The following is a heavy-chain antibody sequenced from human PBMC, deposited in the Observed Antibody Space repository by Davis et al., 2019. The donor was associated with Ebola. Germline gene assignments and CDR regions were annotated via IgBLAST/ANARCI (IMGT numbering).Heavy chain of an antibody. Sequence: GESLKISCAASGFTFSSYGMHWVRQAPGKGLEWVAVIWYDGSNKYYADSVKGRFTISRDNSKNTLYLQMNSLRAEDTAVYYCAGAHYTRRWGMDVWGQGTTVTVSS. V-gene: IGHV3-33*01. CDR3: AGAHYTRRWGMDV. CDR1: GFTFSSYG. J-gene: IGHJ6*02. CDR2: IWYDGSNK. D-gene: IGHD4-11*01.